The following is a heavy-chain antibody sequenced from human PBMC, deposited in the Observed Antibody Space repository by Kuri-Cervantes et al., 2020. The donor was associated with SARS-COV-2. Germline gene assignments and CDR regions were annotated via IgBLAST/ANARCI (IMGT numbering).Heavy chain of an antibody. CDR1: GFTSSSFG. V-gene: IGHV3-23*01. CDR3: AKGVTPPPPTRYYDP. CDR2: INLNGGDK. J-gene: IGHJ5*02. Sequence: GGSLRPSCPALGFTSSSFGMHWVRQAPGKGLEWVSVINLNGGDKSYADSVKGRFTISRDTSKDTVYLQLHSLRAEDTAIYFLAKGVTPPPPTRYYDPWGQGTRVTVSS. D-gene: IGHD2-15*01.